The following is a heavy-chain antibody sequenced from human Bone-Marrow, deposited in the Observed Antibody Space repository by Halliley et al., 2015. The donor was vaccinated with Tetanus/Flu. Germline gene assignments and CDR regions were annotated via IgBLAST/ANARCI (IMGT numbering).Heavy chain of an antibody. CDR2: IYGSGTT. Sequence: KGLEWIGYIYGSGTTYYNSSLNSRVSISRDTSKNQFSLELDSVTAADTAVYYCARGRRTTDYWGQGTLVTVSS. V-gene: IGHV4-31*02. CDR3: ARGRRTTDY. J-gene: IGHJ4*02.